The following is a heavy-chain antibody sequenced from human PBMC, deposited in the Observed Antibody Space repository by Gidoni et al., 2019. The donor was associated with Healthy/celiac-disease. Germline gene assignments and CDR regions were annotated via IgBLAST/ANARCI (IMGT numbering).Heavy chain of an antibody. CDR3: AKAEYYDSSRSYYFDY. V-gene: IGHV3-23*01. CDR2: ISGSGGST. CDR1: GFTFSSYA. Sequence: EVQLLESGGGLVQHGGALSLSCAAAGFTFSSYAMSWVRQAPGKGLEWVSAISGSGGSTYYADSVKGRFTISRDNSKNTLYLQMNSLRAEDTAVYYCAKAEYYDSSRSYYFDYWGQGTLVTVSS. D-gene: IGHD3-22*01. J-gene: IGHJ4*02.